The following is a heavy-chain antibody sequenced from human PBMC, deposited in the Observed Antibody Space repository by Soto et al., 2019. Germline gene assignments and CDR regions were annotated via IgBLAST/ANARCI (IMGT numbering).Heavy chain of an antibody. CDR2: VSRSGGNT. CDR1: GFTFSSYA. J-gene: IGHJ4*02. D-gene: IGHD6-6*01. V-gene: IGHV3-23*01. Sequence: PGGSLRLSCAASGFTFSSYAMSWVRQAPGEGLEWVSAVSRSGGNTYYADSVKGRFTISRDNSKNTLYLQMNSLRAEDTAVYYCAKGLQQLVLGFNYWGQGTLVTVSS. CDR3: AKGLQQLVLGFNY.